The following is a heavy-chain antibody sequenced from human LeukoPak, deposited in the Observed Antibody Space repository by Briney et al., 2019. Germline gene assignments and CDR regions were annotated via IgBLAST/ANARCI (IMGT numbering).Heavy chain of an antibody. Sequence: ASVKVSCKVSGYTFIENYIHWVRQAPGQGLEWMGLINPHTGAANYSQKFQGRVTMTRDTSISTAYMHLTRLKFEDTAVYYCARGKSGYSPWGQGTPVTVSS. CDR2: INPHTGAA. CDR3: ARGKSGYSP. D-gene: IGHD3-3*01. CDR1: GYTFIENY. V-gene: IGHV1-2*02. J-gene: IGHJ4*02.